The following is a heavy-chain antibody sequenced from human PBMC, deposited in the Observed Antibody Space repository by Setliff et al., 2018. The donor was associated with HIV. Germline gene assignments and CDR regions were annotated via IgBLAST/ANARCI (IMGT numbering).Heavy chain of an antibody. J-gene: IGHJ3*01. D-gene: IGHD3-10*01. CDR2: INQDGSEK. Sequence: GGSLRLSCAASGFTFTSYWMIWVRQAPGKGLEWVANINQDGSEKNYVNSVKGRFTISRDNAKNSLYLQMDSLRVEDSAVYYCAREVLRGGDDAFGLWGRGTVVTVSS. CDR1: GFTFTSYW. CDR3: AREVLRGGDDAFGL. V-gene: IGHV3-7*01.